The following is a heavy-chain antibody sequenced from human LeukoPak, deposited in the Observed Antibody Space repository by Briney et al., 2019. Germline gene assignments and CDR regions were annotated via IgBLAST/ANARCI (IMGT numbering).Heavy chain of an antibody. CDR2: IDSSDSDT. CDR3: ARRGAYYHDSSGYI. V-gene: IGHV5-51*01. Sequence: GESLKISCKGSGYKFTLYWIGWVRQMPGKGLEWMGVIDSSDSDTRYSPSFQGQVTISADKSISTAYLQWSSLKASDTAMYYCARRGAYYHDSSGYIWGQGTLVTVSS. J-gene: IGHJ4*02. CDR1: GYKFTLYW. D-gene: IGHD3-22*01.